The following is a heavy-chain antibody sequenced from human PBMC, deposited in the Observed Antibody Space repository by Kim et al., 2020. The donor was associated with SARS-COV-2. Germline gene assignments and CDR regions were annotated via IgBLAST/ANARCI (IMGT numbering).Heavy chain of an antibody. CDR3: ARWGASYGMDV. V-gene: IGHV4-59*13. CDR1: GGSISSYY. Sequence: SETLSLTCTVSGGSISSYYWSWIRQPPGKGLEWIGHIYYSGSTNYNPSLKSRVTISVDTSKNQFSLKLSSVTAADTAVYYCARWGASYGMDVWGQGTTVTVSS. D-gene: IGHD3-16*01. J-gene: IGHJ6*02. CDR2: IYYSGST.